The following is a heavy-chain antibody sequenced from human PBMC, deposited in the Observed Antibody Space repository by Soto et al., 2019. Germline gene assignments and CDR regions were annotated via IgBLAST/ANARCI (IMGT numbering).Heavy chain of an antibody. V-gene: IGHV1-3*01. D-gene: IGHD5-12*01. CDR2: INAGNGNT. J-gene: IGHJ5*02. Sequence: QVQLVQSGAEVKKPGASVKVSCKASGYTFTSYAMHWVRQAPGQRLEWMGWINAGNGNTKYSQKFQGRVTITRDTSASTAYTERSSLRSEDTAVYYCARASLAVATERGGWFAPWGQGTLVTVSS. CDR1: GYTFTSYA. CDR3: ARASLAVATERGGWFAP.